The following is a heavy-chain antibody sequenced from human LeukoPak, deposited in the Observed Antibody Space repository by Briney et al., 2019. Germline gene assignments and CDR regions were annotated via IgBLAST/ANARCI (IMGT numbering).Heavy chain of an antibody. CDR3: ARPPLGWDGSYWFDY. V-gene: IGHV3-23*01. Sequence: GGSLRLSCAASGFTFSSYAMSWVRQAPGKGLEWVSAISGSGRSTFYADSVKGRFTISRDNAKNSLYLQMNSLRAEDTAVYYCARPPLGWDGSYWFDYWGQGTLVTVSS. CDR2: ISGSGRST. J-gene: IGHJ4*02. D-gene: IGHD1-26*01. CDR1: GFTFSSYA.